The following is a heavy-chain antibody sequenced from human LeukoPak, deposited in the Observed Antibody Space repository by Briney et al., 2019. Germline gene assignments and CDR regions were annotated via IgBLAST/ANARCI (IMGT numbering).Heavy chain of an antibody. D-gene: IGHD3-22*01. CDR1: GFTFSSYW. CDR3: ARGSTYYDSSGQVPFDY. CDR2: INSDGSST. V-gene: IGHV3-74*01. Sequence: GGSLRLSCAASGFTFSSYWMHWVRQAPGKGLVWVSRINSDGSSTSYADSVKGRFTISRDNAKNTLYLQMNSLRAEDTAVYYCARGSTYYDSSGQVPFDYWGQGTLVTVPS. J-gene: IGHJ4*02.